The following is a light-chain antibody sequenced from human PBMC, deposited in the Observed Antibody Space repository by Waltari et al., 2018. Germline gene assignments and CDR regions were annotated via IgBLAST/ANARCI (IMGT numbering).Light chain of an antibody. V-gene: IGLV8-61*01. J-gene: IGLJ3*02. CDR3: VLYMGSGISV. CDR2: STN. CDR1: SDSVSTRYY. Sequence: QTVVTQEPSFSVSPGGTVTLTCGLTSDSVSTRYYPSWYQQTPGPAPRALIYSTNTRCSWVPDRFSGSILGNKAALTITGAQSDDEGDYYCVLYMGSGISVFGGGTKLTVL.